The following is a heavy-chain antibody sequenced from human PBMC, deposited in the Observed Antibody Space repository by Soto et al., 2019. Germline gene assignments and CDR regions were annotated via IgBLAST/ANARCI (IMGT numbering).Heavy chain of an antibody. J-gene: IGHJ3*02. CDR2: ISGSGGST. Sequence: TGGSLRLSCAASGFTFSSYAMSWVRQAPGKGLEWVSAISGSGGSTYYADSVKGRFTISRDNSKNTLYLQMNSLRAEDTAVYYCAKVIVLMVYALFDAFDIWGQGTMVTVSS. D-gene: IGHD2-8*01. CDR1: GFTFSSYA. V-gene: IGHV3-23*01. CDR3: AKVIVLMVYALFDAFDI.